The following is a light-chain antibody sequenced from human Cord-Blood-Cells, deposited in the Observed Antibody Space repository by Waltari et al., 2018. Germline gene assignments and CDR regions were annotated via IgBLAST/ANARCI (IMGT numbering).Light chain of an antibody. CDR3: MQALQTPLT. CDR1: QSLLHSNGYNY. CDR2: LGS. V-gene: IGKV2-28*01. J-gene: IGKJ4*01. Sequence: DIVMTQSPLSLPVNPGEPASISCRSSQSLLHSNGYNYLDWYLQKPGQSPQLLIYLGSNRASGVPDRFSDSGSGTDFTLKISRVEAEDVGVYYCMQALQTPLTFGGGTKVEIK.